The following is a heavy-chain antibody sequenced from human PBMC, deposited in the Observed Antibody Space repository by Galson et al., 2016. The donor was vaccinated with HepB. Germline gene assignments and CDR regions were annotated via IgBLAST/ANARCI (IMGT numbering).Heavy chain of an antibody. CDR3: VSLRLNAFDI. V-gene: IGHV4-39*01. Sequence: SETLSLTCTVSGGSINSRSHYWGWIRQPPEKGLEWIGSIYYIGSTYYNPSLKSRVTISVDTSKNQFSLKLRSVTAADTAVYYCVSLRLNAFDIWGQGTMVTVSS. J-gene: IGHJ3*02. CDR2: IYYIGST. D-gene: IGHD4-17*01. CDR1: GGSINSRSHY.